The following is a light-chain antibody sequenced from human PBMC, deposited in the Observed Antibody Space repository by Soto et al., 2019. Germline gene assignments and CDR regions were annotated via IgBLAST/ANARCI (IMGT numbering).Light chain of an antibody. CDR1: SSDVGGYNY. CDR3: SSYAGSSNV. CDR2: EVN. V-gene: IGLV2-8*01. Sequence: HSVLTQPPSASGSPGQSVAISCTGTSSDVGGYNYVSWYQQHPGKAPKLMIYEVNKRPSGVPDRFSGSKSGNTASLTVSVLQAEDEADYYCSSYAGSSNVFGTGTKVTVL. J-gene: IGLJ1*01.